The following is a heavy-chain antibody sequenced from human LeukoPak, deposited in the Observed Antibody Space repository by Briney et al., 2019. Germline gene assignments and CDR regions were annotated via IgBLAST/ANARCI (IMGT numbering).Heavy chain of an antibody. J-gene: IGHJ3*02. CDR2: ISSSSSTK. D-gene: IGHD2-2*03. CDR1: GFSFSNYN. Sequence: GSLRLSCAASGFSFSNYNMNWVRQAPGKGLEWVSYISSSSSTKNYADFVKGRFTVSRDNAWNSLYLQMNSLRAEDTAVYYCARLMDRARRDAFDIWGQGTMVTVSS. CDR3: ARLMDRARRDAFDI. V-gene: IGHV3-48*01.